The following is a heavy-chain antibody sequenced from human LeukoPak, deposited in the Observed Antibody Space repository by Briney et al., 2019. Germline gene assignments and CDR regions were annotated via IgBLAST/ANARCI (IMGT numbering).Heavy chain of an antibody. CDR2: IIPMFGTA. D-gene: IGHD1-26*01. V-gene: IGHV1-69*05. J-gene: IGHJ4*02. Sequence: ASVKVSCKASGGTFSSYAISWVRRAPGQGLEWMGGIIPMFGTANYAQKFQGRVTITTEDSTSTVYMELSSLGSEDTAMYYCARVFARGGEVSGSYYYYWGQGTLVTVSS. CDR3: ARVFARGGEVSGSYYYY. CDR1: GGTFSSYA.